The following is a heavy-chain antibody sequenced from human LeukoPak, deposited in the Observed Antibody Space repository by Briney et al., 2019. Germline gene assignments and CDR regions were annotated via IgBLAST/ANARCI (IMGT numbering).Heavy chain of an antibody. Sequence: SETLSLTCTVSGGSISSYYWSWIRQPPGKGLEWIGYIYYSGSTNYNPSLKSRVTMSVDTSKNQFSLKLSSVTAADTAVYYCARDTYYYDSSGYWADYWGQGTLVTVSS. CDR2: IYYSGST. J-gene: IGHJ4*02. D-gene: IGHD3-22*01. V-gene: IGHV4-59*12. CDR3: ARDTYYYDSSGYWADY. CDR1: GGSISSYY.